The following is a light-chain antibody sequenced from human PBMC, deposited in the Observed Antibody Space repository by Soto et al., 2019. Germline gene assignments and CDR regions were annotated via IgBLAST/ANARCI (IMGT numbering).Light chain of an antibody. CDR3: QQRGNRPPWT. J-gene: IGKJ1*01. V-gene: IGKV1-9*01. Sequence: IQLTQSPSSLSASVGDRVTITCRASQGISSYLAWYQQKPGKAPKLLIYTASTLQSGVPSRFSGSGSGTDFTLTISSLEPEDFAVYYCQQRGNRPPWTFGQGTKVDIK. CDR1: QGISSY. CDR2: TAS.